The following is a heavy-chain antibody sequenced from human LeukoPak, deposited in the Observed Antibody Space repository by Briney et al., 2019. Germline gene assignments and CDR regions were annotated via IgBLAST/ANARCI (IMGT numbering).Heavy chain of an antibody. CDR1: GFTFSSYW. CDR3: ARVTIFGTAADY. CDR2: INSDGSST. V-gene: IGHV3-74*01. Sequence: GGSLRLSCAASGFTFSSYWMHWVRQAPGKGLVWVSRINSDGSSTSYADSVKGRFTISRDNAKNSLYLQMNSLRAEDTAVYYCARVTIFGTAADYWGQGTLVTVSS. D-gene: IGHD3-3*01. J-gene: IGHJ4*02.